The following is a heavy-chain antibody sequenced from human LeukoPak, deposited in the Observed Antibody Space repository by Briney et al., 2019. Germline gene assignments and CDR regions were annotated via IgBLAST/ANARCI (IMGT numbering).Heavy chain of an antibody. CDR3: ARSKLGVCYDY. CDR1: GYTFTSYY. D-gene: IGHD2-8*01. J-gene: IGHJ4*02. V-gene: IGHV1-46*01. CDR2: INPSGGST. Sequence: ASVKVSCKASGYTFTSYYMHWMRQAPGQGLEWMGIINPSGGSTSYAQKFQGRVTMTRDMSTSTVYMELSSLRSEDTAVYYCARSKLGVCYDYWGQGTLVTVSS.